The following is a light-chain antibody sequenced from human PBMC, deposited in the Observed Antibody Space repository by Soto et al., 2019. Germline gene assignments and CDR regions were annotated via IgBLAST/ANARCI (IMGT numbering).Light chain of an antibody. CDR1: QSVSTY. CDR2: GAS. J-gene: IGKJ4*01. CDR3: QEGSTLLT. Sequence: DIQMTQSPYSLSTSVGDRVTITCRTSQSVSTYLNWYQQRPGKAPKLLIYGASSLQSGVPSRFSGSGSGTHFTLTISSLQPEDFATYYCQEGSTLLTFGGGTKGDI. V-gene: IGKV1-39*01.